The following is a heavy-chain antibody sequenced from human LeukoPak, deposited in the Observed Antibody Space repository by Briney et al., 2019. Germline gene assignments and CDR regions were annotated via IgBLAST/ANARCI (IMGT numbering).Heavy chain of an antibody. CDR1: GFTFSNAW. D-gene: IGHD2/OR15-2a*01. V-gene: IGHV3-15*01. CDR3: ATEELVLTY. J-gene: IGHJ4*02. CDR2: IKSKTDGGTT. Sequence: GGSLRLSCAASGFTFSNAWMSWVRQAPGKGLEWVGRIKSKTDGGTTVYTAPVKGRFTISRDDSKTTLYLQMNSLKTEDTAVYYCATEELVLTYWGQGTLVTVSS.